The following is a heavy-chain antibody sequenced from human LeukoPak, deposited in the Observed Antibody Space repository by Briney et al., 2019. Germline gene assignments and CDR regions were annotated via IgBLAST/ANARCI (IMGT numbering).Heavy chain of an antibody. V-gene: IGHV3-7*01. J-gene: IGHJ4*02. CDR3: AREYYDSSGYYYADY. CDR1: GFTFSSYW. D-gene: IGHD3-22*01. Sequence: GGSLRLSCAASGFTFSSYWMSWVRQAPGKGLEWVANIKQDGSEKYYVDSVKGRFTISRDNAKNSLYLQMNSLRAEDTAVYYCAREYYDSSGYYYADYWGQGTLVTVSS. CDR2: IKQDGSEK.